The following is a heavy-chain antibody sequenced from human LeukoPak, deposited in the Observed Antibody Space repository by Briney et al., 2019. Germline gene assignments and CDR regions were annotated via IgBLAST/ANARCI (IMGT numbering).Heavy chain of an antibody. J-gene: IGHJ6*03. CDR2: INSDGSST. Sequence: GGSLRLSCAASGFTFSTYWMHWVRQAPGKGLVWVSRINSDGSSTSYADSVKGRFTISRDNAKNSLYLQMNSLRAEDTAVYYCARDRAMVTYYYYYYMDVWGKGTTVTVSS. D-gene: IGHD5-18*01. CDR3: ARDRAMVTYYYYYYMDV. CDR1: GFTFSTYW. V-gene: IGHV3-74*01.